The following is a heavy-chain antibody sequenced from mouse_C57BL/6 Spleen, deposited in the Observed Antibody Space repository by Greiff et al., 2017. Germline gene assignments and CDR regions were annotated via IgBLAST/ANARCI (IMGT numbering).Heavy chain of an antibody. CDR1: GFTFSDYG. CDR2: ISSGSSTI. V-gene: IGHV5-17*01. J-gene: IGHJ2*01. Sequence: EVQLVESGGGLVKPGGSLKLSCAASGFTFSDYGMHWVRQAPEKGLEWVAYISSGSSTIYYADTVKGRFTIARDNAKNTLFLQRTSLGSGDTAMYYSARGAGGSNYFDYWGQGTTLTVSA. D-gene: IGHD1-1*02. CDR3: ARGAGGSNYFDY.